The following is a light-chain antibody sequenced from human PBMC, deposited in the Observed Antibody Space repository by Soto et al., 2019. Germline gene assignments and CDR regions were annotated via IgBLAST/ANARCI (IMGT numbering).Light chain of an antibody. CDR2: GAS. J-gene: IGKJ3*01. CDR1: QSVSSNY. CDR3: HQYGSSPFT. V-gene: IGKV3-20*01. Sequence: EIVLTQSPGTLSLSPGERATLSCRASQSVSSNYLTWYQQKPGQAPRLLIYGASSRATGIPDRFSGSGSGTDFALTISRLDPEDFAVYYCHQYGSSPFTFGPGTKVDIK.